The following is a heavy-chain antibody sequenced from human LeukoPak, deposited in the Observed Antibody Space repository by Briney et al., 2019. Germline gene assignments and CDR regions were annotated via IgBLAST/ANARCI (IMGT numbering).Heavy chain of an antibody. Sequence: GGSLRLSCAASGFTFSSYSMNWVRQAPGKGLEWVSSISSSSSYIYYADSVKGRFTISRDNAKNSLYLQMNSLRAEDTALYYCARGLWGANYYMDVWGKGTTVTVSS. CDR1: GFTFSSYS. CDR2: ISSSSSYI. CDR3: ARGLWGANYYMDV. V-gene: IGHV3-21*04. D-gene: IGHD1-26*01. J-gene: IGHJ6*03.